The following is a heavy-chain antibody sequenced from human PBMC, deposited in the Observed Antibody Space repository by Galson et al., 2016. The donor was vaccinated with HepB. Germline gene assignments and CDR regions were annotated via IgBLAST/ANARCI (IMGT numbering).Heavy chain of an antibody. CDR3: AQHGEEYHIRGSGFGS. V-gene: IGHV5-51*01. J-gene: IGHJ5*01. Sequence: QSGAEVKKPGESLKISCQASGYSFTTYWIAWLRQTPGKGLEWMGIIYPGDSDTRYSPSFRGQVTISVDKSISTAYLQWNSLRASDTAMYFCAQHGEEYHIRGSGFGSWGQGTLVTVS. CDR1: GYSFTTYW. D-gene: IGHD2-2*01. CDR2: IYPGDSDT.